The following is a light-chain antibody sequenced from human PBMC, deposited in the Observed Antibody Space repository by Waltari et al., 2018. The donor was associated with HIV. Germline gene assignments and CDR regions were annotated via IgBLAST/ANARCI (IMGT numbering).Light chain of an antibody. V-gene: IGKV3-15*01. J-gene: IGKJ1*01. CDR2: GSS. CDR3: QQYNNWPPWT. Sequence: EIVMTQSPATLSVSPGERVTLSCMASQSITTKLAWDQQTPGQAPRLLIYGSSTRAPGIPDRFSGSGSGTEFTLTISSLQSEDFAIYYCQQYNNWPPWTFGQGTKVEI. CDR1: QSITTK.